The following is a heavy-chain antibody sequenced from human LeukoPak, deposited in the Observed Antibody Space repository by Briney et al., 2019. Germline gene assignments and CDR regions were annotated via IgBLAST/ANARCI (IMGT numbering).Heavy chain of an antibody. CDR1: GYSISSGHY. CDR3: ARPSYSYGADY. D-gene: IGHD5-18*01. J-gene: IGHJ4*02. V-gene: IGHV4-38-2*02. Sequence: SETLSLTCTVSGYSISSGHYWGWIRQPPGKGLEWIGSIYHSGSTYYNPSLKSRVTISVDTSKNQFSLKLSSVTAADTAVYYCARPSYSYGADYWGQGTLVTVSS. CDR2: IYHSGST.